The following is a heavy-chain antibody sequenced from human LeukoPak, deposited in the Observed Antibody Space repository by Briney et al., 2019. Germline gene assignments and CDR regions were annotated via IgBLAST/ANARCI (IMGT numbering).Heavy chain of an antibody. J-gene: IGHJ3*01. D-gene: IGHD4-11*01. CDR3: ARVGWTTSNPSHDAFDL. Sequence: PSETLSLTCAVCGVSISSGTYYWSWLRQTPGKGLEWIGYISHSGSTYYNPSLKSRVTISLDRSKNLFSLKLNSVTAADTAVYYCARVGWTTSNPSHDAFDLWGQGTMVTVSS. CDR1: GVSISSGTYY. CDR2: ISHSGST. V-gene: IGHV4-30-2*01.